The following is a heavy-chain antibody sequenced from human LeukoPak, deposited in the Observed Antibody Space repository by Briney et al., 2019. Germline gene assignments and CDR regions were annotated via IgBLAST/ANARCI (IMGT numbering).Heavy chain of an antibody. Sequence: SQTLSLTCAISGDSLSSNSAAWNWIRQSPSRGLEWLERTYYRSKWYNDYAVSVKSRITINPDTSKNQFSLQLNSVTPEDTAVYYCARERLGFFGSSPNFDYWGQGTLVTVSS. J-gene: IGHJ4*02. CDR1: GDSLSSNSAA. V-gene: IGHV6-1*01. D-gene: IGHD3-16*01. CDR2: TYYRSKWYN. CDR3: ARERLGFFGSSPNFDY.